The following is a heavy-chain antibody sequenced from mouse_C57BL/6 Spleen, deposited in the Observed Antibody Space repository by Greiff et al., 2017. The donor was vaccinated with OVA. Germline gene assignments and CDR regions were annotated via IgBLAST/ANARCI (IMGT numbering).Heavy chain of an antibody. Sequence: QVQLQQPGAELVKPGASVKMSCKASGYTFTSYWITWVKQRPGQGLEWIGDIYPGSGSTNYNEKFKSKATLTVDTSSSTAYMQLSSLTSEDSADYYCARKDLQRWYFDVWGTGTTVTVSS. CDR1: GYTFTSYW. CDR2: IYPGSGST. CDR3: ARKDLQRWYFDV. V-gene: IGHV1-55*01. J-gene: IGHJ1*03.